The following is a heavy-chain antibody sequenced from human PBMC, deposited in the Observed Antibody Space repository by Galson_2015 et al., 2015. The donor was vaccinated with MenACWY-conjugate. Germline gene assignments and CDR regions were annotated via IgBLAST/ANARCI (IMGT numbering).Heavy chain of an antibody. CDR2: ISGSGGST. CDR1: GFTFSSYA. V-gene: IGHV3-23*01. Sequence: SLRLSCAASGFTFSSYAMSWVRQAPGKGLEWVSAISGSGGSTYYADSVKGRFTISRDNSKNTLYLQMNSLRAEDTAVYYCITMIVVVITGYFDYWGQGTLVTVSS. D-gene: IGHD3-22*01. CDR3: ITMIVVVITGYFDY. J-gene: IGHJ4*02.